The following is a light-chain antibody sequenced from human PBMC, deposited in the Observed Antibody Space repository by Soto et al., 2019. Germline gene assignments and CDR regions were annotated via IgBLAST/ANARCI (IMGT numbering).Light chain of an antibody. V-gene: IGKV3-20*01. CDR2: GAS. CDR3: QQYGSSRGT. CDR1: QRVTSNY. Sequence: EIVLTQSPGTLSLSPGERATLSCRASQRVTSNYLAWYQQKPGQAPSRLIYGASSRATDISDRFSGSGSGTDFTLTISRLEPDDFAVYYCQQYGSSRGTFGQGTKVDIK. J-gene: IGKJ1*01.